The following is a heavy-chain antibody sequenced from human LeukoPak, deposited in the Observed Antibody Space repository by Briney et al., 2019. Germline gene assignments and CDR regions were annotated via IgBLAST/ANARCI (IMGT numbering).Heavy chain of an antibody. CDR3: ARGLDYDYVWGSYRSYYFDY. CDR2: IYYSGST. J-gene: IGHJ4*02. CDR1: GGSISSDGYY. D-gene: IGHD3-16*02. Sequence: PSQTLSLTCTVSGGSISSDGYYWSWLRQPPGKGLEWIGYIYYSGSTYYNPSLKSRVTISVDTSKNQFSLKLSSVTAADTAVYYCARGLDYDYVWGSYRSYYFDYWGQGTLVTVSS. V-gene: IGHV4-30-4*01.